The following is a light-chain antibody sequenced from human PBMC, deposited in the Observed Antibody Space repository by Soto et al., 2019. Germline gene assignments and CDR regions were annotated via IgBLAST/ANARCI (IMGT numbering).Light chain of an antibody. V-gene: IGKV1-5*01. CDR3: QQYESYSPWT. CDR1: QTISSW. J-gene: IGKJ1*01. CDR2: DAS. Sequence: IHLAQSPSPPSASVGERVTHTFRASQTISSWLAWYQQKPGKAPKLLIYDASTLQSGVPSRYSGSGSGTEFTLTISNLQPDDFATYYCQQYESYSPWTFGQGTKVDNK.